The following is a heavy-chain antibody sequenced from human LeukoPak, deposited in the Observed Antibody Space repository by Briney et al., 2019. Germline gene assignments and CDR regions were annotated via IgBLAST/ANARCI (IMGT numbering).Heavy chain of an antibody. Sequence: PSETLSLTCAVYGGSFSGYYWSWIRQPPGKGLEWIGEINHSGSTNYNPSLKSRVTISVDTSKNQFSLKLSSVTAADTAVYYCARGSLPSPGWKRYYYYYYMDVWGKGTTVTVSS. J-gene: IGHJ6*03. CDR1: GGSFSGYY. CDR3: ARGSLPSPGWKRYYYYYYMDV. V-gene: IGHV4-34*01. D-gene: IGHD1-1*01. CDR2: INHSGST.